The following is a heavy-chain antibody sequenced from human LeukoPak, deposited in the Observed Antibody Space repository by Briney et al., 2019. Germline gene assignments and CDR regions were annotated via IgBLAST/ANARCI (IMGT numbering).Heavy chain of an antibody. V-gene: IGHV4-61*02. CDR3: ARGITMVRGVTNWFDP. Sequence: SQTLSLTCTVSGGSISSGSYYWSWIRQPAGKGLERIGRIYTSGSTNYNPSLKSRVTISVDTSKNQFSLKLSSVTAADTAVYYCARGITMVRGVTNWFDPWGQGTLVTVSS. CDR1: GGSISSGSYY. D-gene: IGHD3-10*01. CDR2: IYTSGST. J-gene: IGHJ5*02.